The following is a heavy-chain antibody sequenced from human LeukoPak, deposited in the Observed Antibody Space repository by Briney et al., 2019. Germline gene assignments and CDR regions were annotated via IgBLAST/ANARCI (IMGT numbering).Heavy chain of an antibody. CDR3: ARVRYNWNYVYFEY. Sequence: ASVKVSCKTSEYTFTAYYIHWVRQAPGLGLEWMGWIDPSSGATYYAQKFQGRVTMTRDTSTDTAYTDLSRLRSDDTAIYYCARVRYNWNYVYFEYWGQGTLLTVSS. D-gene: IGHD1-7*01. CDR2: IDPSSGAT. V-gene: IGHV1-2*02. J-gene: IGHJ4*02. CDR1: EYTFTAYY.